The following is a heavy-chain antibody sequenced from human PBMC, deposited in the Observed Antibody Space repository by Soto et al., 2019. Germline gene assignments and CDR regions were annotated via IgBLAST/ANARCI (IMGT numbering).Heavy chain of an antibody. CDR2: MNPNSGNT. D-gene: IGHD6-13*01. Sequence: ASVKVSCKASGYTFTSYDINWVRQATGQGLEWMGWMNPNSGNTGYAQKFQGRVTMTRNTSISTAYMELSSLRSEDTAVYYCARRAIAEAIFQHDYWGQGTMATVSS. J-gene: IGHJ4*02. CDR3: ARRAIAEAIFQHDY. V-gene: IGHV1-8*01. CDR1: GYTFTSYD.